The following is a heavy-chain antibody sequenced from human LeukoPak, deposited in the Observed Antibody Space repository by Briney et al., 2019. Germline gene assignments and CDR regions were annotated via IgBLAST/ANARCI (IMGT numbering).Heavy chain of an antibody. Sequence: ASVKVSCKASGYTFTGYYMHWVRQAPGQGLEWMGWIDPNSGGTEYAQKFQGRVTMTRDTSISTAYMELSSLRSDDTAMYYCARDLRAATEIYWGQGTLVTVSS. V-gene: IGHV1-2*02. CDR1: GYTFTGYY. CDR2: IDPNSGGT. CDR3: ARDLRAATEIY. D-gene: IGHD5-12*01. J-gene: IGHJ4*02.